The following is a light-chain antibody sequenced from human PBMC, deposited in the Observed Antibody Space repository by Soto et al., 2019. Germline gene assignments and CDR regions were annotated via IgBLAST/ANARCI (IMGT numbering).Light chain of an antibody. CDR2: GAS. Sequence: EIVMTQSPATLPVSPGERATLSCRTSQSVDSRLAWYQHKPGQAPRLLIYGASNRATGIPARFSGSGSGTEFTLTIDSLQSEDFAIYFCQQYNNWPGTFGGGTKVDIK. CDR1: QSVDSR. J-gene: IGKJ4*01. V-gene: IGKV3-15*01. CDR3: QQYNNWPGT.